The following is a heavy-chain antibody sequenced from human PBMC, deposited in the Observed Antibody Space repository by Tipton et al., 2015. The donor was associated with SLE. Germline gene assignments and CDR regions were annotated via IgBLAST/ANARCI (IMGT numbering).Heavy chain of an antibody. J-gene: IGHJ4*02. D-gene: IGHD2-8*01. CDR2: VYTTGSS. Sequence: LRLSCTVSGGSISSGSHYWSWIRQPAGKGLEWIGHVYTTGSSNYNPSLESRVTIFLDTSRNQFSLKLTFVTAADTAVYYCARSPYDGPFDYWGQGTLVTASS. V-gene: IGHV4-61*09. CDR1: GGSISSGSHY. CDR3: ARSPYDGPFDY.